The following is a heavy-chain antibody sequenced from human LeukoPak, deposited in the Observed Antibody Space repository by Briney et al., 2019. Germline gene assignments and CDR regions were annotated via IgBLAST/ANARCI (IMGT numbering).Heavy chain of an antibody. Sequence: GESLKISCKGSGYSFTTYWIGWVRQMPGKGLEWMGIIYPGDSDTRYSPSFQGQVTISADKSISTAYLQWSSLKASDTAMYYCARHVSGRVSSGFNWFDPWGQGTLVTVSS. CDR1: GYSFTTYW. J-gene: IGHJ5*02. CDR2: IYPGDSDT. V-gene: IGHV5-51*01. CDR3: ARHVSGRVSSGFNWFDP. D-gene: IGHD6-19*01.